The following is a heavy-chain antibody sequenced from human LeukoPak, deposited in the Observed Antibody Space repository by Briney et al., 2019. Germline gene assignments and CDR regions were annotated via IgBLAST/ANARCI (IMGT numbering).Heavy chain of an antibody. D-gene: IGHD3-22*01. J-gene: IGHJ4*02. CDR3: AKSYYYDKLAYY. CDR2: ISYDGSNK. Sequence: GGSLRLSCAASGFTFSSYAMHWVRQAPGKGLEWVAVISYDGSNKYYADSVKGRFTISRDNSKNTLYLQMNSLRAEDTAVYYCAKSYYYDKLAYYWGQGTLVTVSS. CDR1: GFTFSSYA. V-gene: IGHV3-30*18.